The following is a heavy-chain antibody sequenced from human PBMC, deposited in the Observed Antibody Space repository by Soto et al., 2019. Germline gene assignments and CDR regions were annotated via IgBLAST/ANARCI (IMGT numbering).Heavy chain of an antibody. D-gene: IGHD3-10*01. V-gene: IGHV1-18*01. CDR3: ARAWGGLLWFGELSPTEGFDP. J-gene: IGHJ5*02. CDR1: GYTFTSYG. Sequence: ASVKVSCKASGYTFTSYGISWVRQAPGQGLEWMGWISAYNGNTNYAQKLQGRVTMTTDTSTSTAYMELRSLRSDDTAVYYCARAWGGLLWFGELSPTEGFDPWGQGTLVTVSS. CDR2: ISAYNGNT.